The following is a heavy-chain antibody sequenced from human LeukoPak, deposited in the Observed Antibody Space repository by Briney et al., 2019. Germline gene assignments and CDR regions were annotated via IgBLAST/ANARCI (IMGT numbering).Heavy chain of an antibody. CDR3: ARYWGDFWSGTNWFDP. CDR2: IYYSGST. D-gene: IGHD3-3*01. V-gene: IGHV4-39*01. J-gene: IGHJ5*02. Sequence: SETLSLTCTVSGGSISSSSYYWGWIRQPPGKGLEWIGSIYYSGSTYYNPSLKSRVTISVDTSKNQFSRRLSSVTAADTAVYYCARYWGDFWSGTNWFDPWGPGTLVTVSS. CDR1: GGSISSSSYY.